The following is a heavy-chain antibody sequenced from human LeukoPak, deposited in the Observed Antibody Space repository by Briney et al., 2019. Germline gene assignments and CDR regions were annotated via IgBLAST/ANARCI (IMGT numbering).Heavy chain of an antibody. D-gene: IGHD3-3*01. CDR3: AKGRGFLLADAFDI. Sequence: GRSLRLSCAASGFTFDDYAMHWVRQAPGKGLEWVSGISWNSGRIGYADSVKGRFTISRDNAKNSLYLQMNSLRTEDTALYYCAKGRGFLLADAFDIWGQGTMVTVSS. V-gene: IGHV3-9*01. CDR2: ISWNSGRI. CDR1: GFTFDDYA. J-gene: IGHJ3*02.